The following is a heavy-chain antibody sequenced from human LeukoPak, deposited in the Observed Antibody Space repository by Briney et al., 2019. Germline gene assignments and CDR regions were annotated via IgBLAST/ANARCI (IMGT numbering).Heavy chain of an antibody. V-gene: IGHV4-34*01. CDR3: ARVPVRLARPYDY. CDR1: RGSLSGAY. Sequence: PSETLSLTCTVQRGSLSGAYWTWIRQPPGKGLEWIGEINHTGSTNYNPSFKRRVTISAETPKNQLSLNLTSVTAADTAVYYCARVPVRLARPYDYWGQGTLVTVSS. D-gene: IGHD6-19*01. J-gene: IGHJ4*02. CDR2: INHTGST.